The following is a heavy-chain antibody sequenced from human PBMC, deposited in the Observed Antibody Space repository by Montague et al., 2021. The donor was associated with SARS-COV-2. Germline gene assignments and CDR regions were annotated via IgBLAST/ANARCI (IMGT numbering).Heavy chain of an antibody. D-gene: IGHD6-19*01. J-gene: IGHJ4*02. V-gene: IGHV4-4*02. CDR1: GGSISSINW. CDR3: ARTGYSSGWHSFDY. CDR2: IYHSGST. Sequence: SETLSLTCVVSGGSISSINWWSWVRQPPGKGLEWIGEIYHSGSTNYNPSLKSRVIISVDKSKNQFSLKLGSVTAADTAVYYCARTGYSSGWHSFDYRGQGTLVTVSS.